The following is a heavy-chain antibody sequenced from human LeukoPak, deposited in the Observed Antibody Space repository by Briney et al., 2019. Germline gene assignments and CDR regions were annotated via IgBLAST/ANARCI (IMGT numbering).Heavy chain of an antibody. CDR1: GYTFGDYG. CDR3: AKDMGGSGSYSAVY. J-gene: IGHJ4*02. D-gene: IGHD3-10*01. Sequence: SGGSLRLSCAASGYTFGDYGMSWVRQVPGKGLEWVSGLNRNGDITGYADFVQGRFTISRDNAKNSLYLQMNSLRAEDTAVYYCAKDMGGSGSYSAVYWGQGTLVTVSS. V-gene: IGHV3-20*04. CDR2: LNRNGDIT.